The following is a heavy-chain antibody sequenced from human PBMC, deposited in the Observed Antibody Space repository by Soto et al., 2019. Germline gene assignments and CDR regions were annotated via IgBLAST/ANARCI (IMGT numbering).Heavy chain of an antibody. CDR3: ARDLEVYDFWSGSRFDP. D-gene: IGHD3-3*01. Sequence: ASVKVSCKASGYTFTSYAMHWVRQAPGQRLEWMGWTNAGNGNTKYSQKFQGRVTITRDTSASTAYMELSSLRSEDTAVYYCARDLEVYDFWSGSRFDPWGQGTLVTVSS. CDR2: TNAGNGNT. J-gene: IGHJ5*02. CDR1: GYTFTSYA. V-gene: IGHV1-3*01.